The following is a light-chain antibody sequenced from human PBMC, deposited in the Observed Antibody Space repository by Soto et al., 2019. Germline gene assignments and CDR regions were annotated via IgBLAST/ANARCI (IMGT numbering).Light chain of an antibody. CDR1: SSDVGSYNY. CDR3: SSYTSSSTL. CDR2: EVS. V-gene: IGLV2-14*01. J-gene: IGLJ1*01. Sequence: QSAVTQPAYVSGSPGQSITISCTGTSSDVGSYNYVSWYQQHPGKAPKLMIYEVSDRPSGISSRFSGSKSGNTASLTISGLQTEDEADYYCSSYTSSSTLFGTGTKLTVL.